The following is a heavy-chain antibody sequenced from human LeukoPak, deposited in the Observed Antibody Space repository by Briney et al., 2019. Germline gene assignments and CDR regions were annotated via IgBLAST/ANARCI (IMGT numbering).Heavy chain of an antibody. D-gene: IGHD1-26*01. CDR2: FDPEDGET. CDR3: ATGWELLRGNWFDP. V-gene: IGHV1-24*01. CDR1: GYTLTELS. Sequence: GASVKVSCKVSGYTLTELSMHWVRQAPGKGLEGMGGFDPEDGETIYAQKFQGRVTMTEDTSTDTAYMELSSLRSEDTAVYYCATGWELLRGNWFDPWGQGTLVTVSS. J-gene: IGHJ5*02.